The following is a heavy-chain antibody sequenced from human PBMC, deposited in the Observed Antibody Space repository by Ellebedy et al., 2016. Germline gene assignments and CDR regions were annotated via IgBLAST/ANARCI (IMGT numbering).Heavy chain of an antibody. CDR3: ARSGVSGMDV. Sequence: SETLSLXXSVSGGSLSSYYWSWIRQPPGKGLEWIGYIYDSGSTIYDPSLKSRVTISIDTSKNQLSLKLSSVTAADTAVYYCARSGVSGMDVWGLGAPVTVSS. D-gene: IGHD2-8*01. V-gene: IGHV4-59*01. CDR2: IYDSGST. J-gene: IGHJ6*02. CDR1: GGSLSSYY.